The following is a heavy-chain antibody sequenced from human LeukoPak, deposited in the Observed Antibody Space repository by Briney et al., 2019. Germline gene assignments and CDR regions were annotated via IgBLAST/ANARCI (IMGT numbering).Heavy chain of an antibody. V-gene: IGHV4-39*01. CDR3: ARSPSPFITIFGVVTKLYYFDY. CDR2: IYYSVST. J-gene: IGHJ4*02. CDR1: GGSIRSSSYS. Sequence: SETLLLTCTVSGGSIRSSSYSWGWIRQPPGKGLEWTGRIYYSVSTYYNPSRKSRVTISVDTSKNQFSLKLSSVTAADTAVYYCARSPSPFITIFGVVTKLYYFDYWGQGTLVTVSS. D-gene: IGHD3-3*01.